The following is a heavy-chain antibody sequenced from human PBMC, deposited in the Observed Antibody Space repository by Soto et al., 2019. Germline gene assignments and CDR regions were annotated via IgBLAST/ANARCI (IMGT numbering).Heavy chain of an antibody. CDR1: GITFTNYW. CDR3: GTVVEH. J-gene: IGHJ4*02. V-gene: IGHV3-74*01. CDR2: VDSDGRGT. Sequence: EVQLVESGGGSVQPGGSLRLSCVASGITFTNYWMHWVRQVPGKGLVWVARVDSDGRGTSYADFVKGRFTISRDNAKNTLYLQMNSLRVEDTAMYYCGTVVEHWGKGIPVTVSS. D-gene: IGHD3-16*02.